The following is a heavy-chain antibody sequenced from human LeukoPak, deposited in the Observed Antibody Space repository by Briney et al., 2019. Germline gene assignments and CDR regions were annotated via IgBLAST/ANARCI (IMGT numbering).Heavy chain of an antibody. V-gene: IGHV1-69*04. CDR1: GGTFSSYA. CDR2: IIPILGIA. CDR3: ARDHDIVLILGPFDP. D-gene: IGHD2-8*01. J-gene: IGHJ5*02. Sequence: ASVKVSFKASGGTFSSYAISWVRQAPGQGLEWMGRIIPILGIANYAQKFQGRVTITADKSTSTAYMELSSLRSEDTAVYYCARDHDIVLILGPFDPWGQGTLVTVSS.